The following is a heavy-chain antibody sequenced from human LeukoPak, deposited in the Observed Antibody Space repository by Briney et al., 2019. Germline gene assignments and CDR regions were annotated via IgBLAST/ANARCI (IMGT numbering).Heavy chain of an antibody. V-gene: IGHV3-7*01. Sequence: GGSLRLSCAASGFTFSSYWMTWVRQAPGKGLGWVANIKQDGSEKNYVDSVKGRFTISRDNAKNLLSLQMNSLRAEDSAVYYCVRTVNAGYLNYWGQGALVTVSS. J-gene: IGHJ4*02. CDR2: IKQDGSEK. CDR3: VRTVNAGYLNY. CDR1: GFTFSSYW.